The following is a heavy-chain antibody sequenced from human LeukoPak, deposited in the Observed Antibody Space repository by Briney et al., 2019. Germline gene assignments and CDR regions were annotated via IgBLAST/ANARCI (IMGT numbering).Heavy chain of an antibody. D-gene: IGHD3-10*01. J-gene: IGHJ5*02. V-gene: IGHV3-7*01. Sequence: GGSLRLSCAASGFTFNTYWMNWVRQAPGKGLECVANIKQDGSEKSYVDSVKGRFTISRDNAKNSLYLQMNSLSAEDTAVYYCARHGSRRGAWFDPWGQGTLVTVSS. CDR3: ARHGSRRGAWFDP. CDR1: GFTFNTYW. CDR2: IKQDGSEK.